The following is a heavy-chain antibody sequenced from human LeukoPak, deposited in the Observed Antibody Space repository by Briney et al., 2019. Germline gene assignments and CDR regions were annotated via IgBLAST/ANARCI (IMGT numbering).Heavy chain of an antibody. CDR2: IKQDGSEK. J-gene: IGHJ5*02. Sequence: GGSLRLSCAASGFTFSSYWMSWVRQAPGKGLEWVANIKQDGSEKYYVDSVKGRFTISRDNAKNSLYLQMNSLRAEDTAVYYCARDLNYYASSGYPATWGQGTLVTVSS. CDR3: ARDLNYYASSGYPAT. D-gene: IGHD3-22*01. V-gene: IGHV3-7*01. CDR1: GFTFSSYW.